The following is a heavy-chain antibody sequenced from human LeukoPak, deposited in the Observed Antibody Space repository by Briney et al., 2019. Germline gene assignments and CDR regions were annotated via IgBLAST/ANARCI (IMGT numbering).Heavy chain of an antibody. CDR3: ARFWSGYNMDV. J-gene: IGHJ6*02. V-gene: IGHV5-51*01. CDR2: IYSGDSDT. Sequence: GDCPKISCKGSGYSFISYWIAWVRQMAGKGLEWMGIIYSGDSDTRYSPSFQGQVTISADKSISTAYLQWSSLKASDTAMYYCARFWSGYNMDVWGQGTTVTVSS. D-gene: IGHD3-3*01. CDR1: GYSFISYW.